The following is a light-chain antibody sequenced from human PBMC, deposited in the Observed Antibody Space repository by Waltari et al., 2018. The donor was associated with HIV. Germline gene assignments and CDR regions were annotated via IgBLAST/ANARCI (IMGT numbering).Light chain of an antibody. CDR3: QQYNSYPYT. V-gene: IGKV1-5*03. CDR2: KAS. CDR1: QRISSW. Sequence: DIQMTQSPSTLSASVEDRVTVTCRASQRISSWLAWYQQKPGKAPNLMIYKASSLESGVPSRFSGSGSGTEFTLTISSLQPDDFATYYCQQYNSYPYTFGQGTKLEIK. J-gene: IGKJ2*01.